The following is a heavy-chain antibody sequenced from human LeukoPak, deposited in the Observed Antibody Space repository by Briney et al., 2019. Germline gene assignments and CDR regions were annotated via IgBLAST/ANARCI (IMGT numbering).Heavy chain of an antibody. CDR1: GGSFSGYY. Sequence: PSETLSLTCAVYGGSFSGYYWSWIRQPPGKGLEWIGEINHSGSTNYNPSLKSRVTMSVDTSKNQFSLKLSSVTAADTAVYFCARRRGNWGYNEFDYWGQGTLVTVSS. CDR2: INHSGST. J-gene: IGHJ4*02. V-gene: IGHV4-34*01. D-gene: IGHD7-27*01. CDR3: ARRRGNWGYNEFDY.